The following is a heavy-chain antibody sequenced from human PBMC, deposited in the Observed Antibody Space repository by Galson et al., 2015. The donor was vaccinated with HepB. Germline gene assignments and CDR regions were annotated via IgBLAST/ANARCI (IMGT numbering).Heavy chain of an antibody. J-gene: IGHJ4*02. CDR1: GLSITNDY. CDR3: ASPGGY. CDR2: IYSSGYT. D-gene: IGHD1-26*01. Sequence: SLTCTVSGLSITNDYWMWIRQPAGKGLEWIGQIYSSGYTNYNPSLKSRVTMSMDTSNAQISLKLTSVTAADTAVYYCASPGGYWGQGTLVIVSS. V-gene: IGHV4-4*07.